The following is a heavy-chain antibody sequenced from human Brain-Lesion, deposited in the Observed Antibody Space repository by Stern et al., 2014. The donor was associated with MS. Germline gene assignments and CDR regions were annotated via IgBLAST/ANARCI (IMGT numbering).Heavy chain of an antibody. V-gene: IGHV1-2*02. CDR1: GYIFTGYY. CDR3: ARDQRGITIFGVVTDYYYLGMDV. Sequence: VQLVEPGAEVKKPGASVKVSCKTSGYIFTGYYIHWVRQAPGQGLEWMAWINPNTGGTQDAQKFQGRVTMSRDTSISTAYVELSSLTSDDTAVYYCARDQRGITIFGVVTDYYYLGMDVWGQGTTVTVSS. CDR2: INPNTGGT. D-gene: IGHD3-3*01. J-gene: IGHJ6*02.